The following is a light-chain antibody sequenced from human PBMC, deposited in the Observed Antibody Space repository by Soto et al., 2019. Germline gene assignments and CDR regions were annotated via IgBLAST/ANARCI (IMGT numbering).Light chain of an antibody. CDR3: QQCDNWPLT. V-gene: IGKV3-15*01. J-gene: IGKJ4*01. CDR2: GAS. Sequence: MTQSPSTLSVSPGERVILSCRASQRISNDLAWYQQKAGQAPRLLIYGASTRATGIPARFSGSGSETEFTLTISSLQSEDFAVYYCQQCDNWPLTFGGGTKVDIK. CDR1: QRISND.